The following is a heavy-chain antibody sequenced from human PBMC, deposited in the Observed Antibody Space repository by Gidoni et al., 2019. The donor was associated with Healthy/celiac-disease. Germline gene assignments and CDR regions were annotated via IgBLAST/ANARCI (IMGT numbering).Heavy chain of an antibody. V-gene: IGHV4-34*01. CDR2: INHSGST. CDR3: ARGCSSTSCYAWDY. CDR1: GGSFSGYY. D-gene: IGHD2-2*01. J-gene: IGHJ4*02. Sequence: QVQLQPWGAGLLKPSETLSLTCAVYGGSFSGYYWSWIRQPPGKGLEWIGEINHSGSTNYNPSLKSRVTISVDTSKNQFSLKLSSVTAADTAVYYCARGCSSTSCYAWDYWGQGTLVTVSS.